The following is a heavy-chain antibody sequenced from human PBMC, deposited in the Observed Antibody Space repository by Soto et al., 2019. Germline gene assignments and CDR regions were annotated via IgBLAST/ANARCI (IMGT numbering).Heavy chain of an antibody. J-gene: IGHJ6*02. CDR2: IYYSGST. D-gene: IGHD1-26*01. CDR3: ARDRIVGAGLYYYYYGMDV. Sequence: SETLSLTCTVSGGSISSSSYYWGWIRQPPGKGLEWIGSIYYSGSTYYNPSLKSRVTISVDTYKNQFSLKLSSVTAADTAVYYCARDRIVGAGLYYYYYGMDVWGQGTTVTVSS. V-gene: IGHV4-39*07. CDR1: GGSISSSSYY.